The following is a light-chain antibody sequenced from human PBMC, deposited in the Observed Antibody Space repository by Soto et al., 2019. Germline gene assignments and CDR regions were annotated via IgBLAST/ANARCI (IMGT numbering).Light chain of an antibody. J-gene: IGKJ5*01. CDR2: GAS. CDR3: QQYYNWRAIT. Sequence: EIVMTQSPATLSVSPGEGATLSRRASESIANNLAWYQQRPAQAPRLIIYGASTRAKGIPARFSGSESGTEFTLSISRLQSEDFALYYCQQYYNWRAITFGQGTRLEIK. V-gene: IGKV3D-15*01. CDR1: ESIANN.